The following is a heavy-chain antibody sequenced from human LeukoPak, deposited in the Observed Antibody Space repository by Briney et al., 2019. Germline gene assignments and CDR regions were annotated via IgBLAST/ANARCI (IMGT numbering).Heavy chain of an antibody. V-gene: IGHV3-21*01. J-gene: IGHJ4*02. CDR2: ISSSSSYI. D-gene: IGHD3-3*01. Sequence: SGGSLRLSCAASGFTFSSYSMNWVRQAPGKGLEWVSSISSSSSYIYYADSVKGRFTISRDNAKNSLYLQMNSLRAEDTAVYYCASKDDFWSGYNYWGQGTLVTVSS. CDR1: GFTFSSYS. CDR3: ASKDDFWSGYNY.